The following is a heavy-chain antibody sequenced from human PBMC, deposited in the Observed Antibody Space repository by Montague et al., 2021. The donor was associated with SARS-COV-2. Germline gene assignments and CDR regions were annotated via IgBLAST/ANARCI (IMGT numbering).Heavy chain of an antibody. CDR1: GFTFSDYY. CDR3: SRQGRYFDWLLMARGHQRTEGVDY. J-gene: IGHJ4*02. D-gene: IGHD3-9*01. CDR2: ISSSSSYT. V-gene: IGHV3-11*03. Sequence: SRRLSCAASGFTFSDYYMSWIRQAPGKGLEWVSYISSSSSYTNYADSVKGRFTISRDNAKNSLYLQMNSLRAEDTAVYYCSRQGRYFDWLLMARGHQRTEGVDYWGQGTLVTVSS.